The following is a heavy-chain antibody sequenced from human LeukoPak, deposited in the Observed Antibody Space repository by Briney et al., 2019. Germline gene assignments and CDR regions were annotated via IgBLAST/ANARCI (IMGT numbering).Heavy chain of an antibody. CDR3: ARDLYYYDSSGYFDY. D-gene: IGHD3-22*01. J-gene: IGHJ4*02. V-gene: IGHV3-21*01. Sequence: GGSLRLSCAASGFTFSSYSMNWVRQAPGKGLEWVSSISSSSSYIYYADSVKGRFTISRDNAKNSLYLQMNSLRAEDTAVYYCARDLYYYDSSGYFDYWGQGTLVTASS. CDR1: GFTFSSYS. CDR2: ISSSSSYI.